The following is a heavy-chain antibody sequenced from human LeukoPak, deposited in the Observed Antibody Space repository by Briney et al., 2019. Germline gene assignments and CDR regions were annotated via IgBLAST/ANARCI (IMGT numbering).Heavy chain of an antibody. CDR1: GFTFSSYS. J-gene: IGHJ6*02. V-gene: IGHV3-21*01. CDR3: ARGPTKELVVPAATPSHSMDV. CDR2: ISSSSSYI. Sequence: GGSLRLSCAAPGFTFSSYSMNWVRQAPGKGLEWVSSISSSSSYIYYADSVKGRFTVSRDNAKNSLYLQMNSLRAEDTAVYYCARGPTKELVVPAATPSHSMDVWGQGTTVTVSS. D-gene: IGHD2-2*01.